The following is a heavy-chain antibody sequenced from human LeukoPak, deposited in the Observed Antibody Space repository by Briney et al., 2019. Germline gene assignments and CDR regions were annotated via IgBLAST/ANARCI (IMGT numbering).Heavy chain of an antibody. CDR1: GGSLSSSSYY. CDR2: IFYSGST. D-gene: IGHD6-19*01. J-gene: IGHJ4*02. CDR3: ARRTVIAVSGSFDY. V-gene: IGHV4-39*01. Sequence: SETLSLTCTVSGGSLSSSSYYWGWIRQPPGTGLEWIGSIFYSGSTHYNPSLKSRVTISVDTSRNQFSLNLTSVTAADTAVYYCARRTVIAVSGSFDYWGQGTPVTVSS.